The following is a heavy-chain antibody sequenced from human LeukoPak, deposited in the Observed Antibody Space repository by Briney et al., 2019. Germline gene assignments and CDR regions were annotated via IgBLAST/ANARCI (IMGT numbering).Heavy chain of an antibody. Sequence: TPSETLSLTCTVSGDSISTGTYYWSWIRQPAGKGLEWIGQIMIGGNTDYNPSLKRRLTISLDTSKNQFSLKLNSMTAADTAVYYCARGGYNYGYIYWGQGTLVTVSP. V-gene: IGHV4-61*09. CDR3: ARGGYNYGYIY. CDR1: GDSISTGTYY. CDR2: IMIGGNT. D-gene: IGHD5-18*01. J-gene: IGHJ4*02.